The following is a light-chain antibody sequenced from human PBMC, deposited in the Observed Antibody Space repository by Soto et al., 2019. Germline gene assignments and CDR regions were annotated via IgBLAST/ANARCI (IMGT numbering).Light chain of an antibody. Sequence: EIVMTQSPATLSVYQGERATLSCRASQSVSRNLAWYQQKPGQAPRLLVYDVSNRATGTPARFSGGGSGTDFTLTISNLEPEDFAVYYCQQRSDWPWTFGQGTKVDIK. CDR3: QQRSDWPWT. CDR2: DVS. V-gene: IGKV3-11*01. J-gene: IGKJ1*01. CDR1: QSVSRN.